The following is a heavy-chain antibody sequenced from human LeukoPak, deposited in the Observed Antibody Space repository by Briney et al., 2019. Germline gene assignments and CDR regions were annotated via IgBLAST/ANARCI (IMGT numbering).Heavy chain of an antibody. V-gene: IGHV4-34*01. D-gene: IGHD3-3*01. CDR1: GGSFSGYY. Sequence: SETLSLTCAVYGGSFSGYYWSWIRRPPGKGLEWIGEINHSGSTNYNPSLKSRVTISVDTSKNQFSLKLSSVTAADTAVYYCARGRALRFLEWLSRNYYYYYYMDVWGKGTTVTVSS. CDR2: INHSGST. J-gene: IGHJ6*03. CDR3: ARGRALRFLEWLSRNYYYYYYMDV.